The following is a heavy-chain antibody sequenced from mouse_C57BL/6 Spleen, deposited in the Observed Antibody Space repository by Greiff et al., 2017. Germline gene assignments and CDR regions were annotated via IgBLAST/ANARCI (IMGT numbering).Heavy chain of an antibody. CDR1: GFTFSDYG. V-gene: IGHV5-17*01. D-gene: IGHD4-1*01. CDR3: ARNDWDVRFAY. Sequence: EVQVVESGGGLVKPGGSLKLSCAASGFTFSDYGMHWVRQAPEKGLEWVAYISSGSSTIYYADTVKGRFTISRDNAKNTLFLQMTSLRSEDTAMYYCARNDWDVRFAYWGQGTLVTVSA. CDR2: ISSGSSTI. J-gene: IGHJ3*01.